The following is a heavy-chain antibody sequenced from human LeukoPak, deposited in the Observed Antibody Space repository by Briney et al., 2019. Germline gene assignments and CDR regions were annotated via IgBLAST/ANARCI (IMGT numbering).Heavy chain of an antibody. J-gene: IGHJ4*02. CDR1: GFTFSSYA. Sequence: PGGSLRLSCAASGFTFSSYAMTWVSQAPGKGLEWVSTISGSGANTYYADSVKGRFTISRDNSKNTLSLQMNSLRVEDTALYYCAKYSDSTGAHYFDYWGQGTLVTVSS. CDR2: ISGSGANT. CDR3: AKYSDSTGAHYFDY. V-gene: IGHV3-23*01. D-gene: IGHD2/OR15-2a*01.